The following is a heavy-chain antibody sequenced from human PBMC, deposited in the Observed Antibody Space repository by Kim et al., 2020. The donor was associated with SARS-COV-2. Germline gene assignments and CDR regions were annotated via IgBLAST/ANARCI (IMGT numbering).Heavy chain of an antibody. J-gene: IGHJ4*02. CDR3: ARGISDGYNFD. D-gene: IGHD5-12*01. CDR2: IYHSGST. Sequence: SETLSLTCTVSGYSISSGYYWGWIRQPPGKGLEWIGSIYHSGSTYYNPSLKSRVTISVDTSKNQFSLKLSSVTAADTAVYYCARGISDGYNFDWGQGTLV. CDR1: GYSISSGYY. V-gene: IGHV4-38-2*02.